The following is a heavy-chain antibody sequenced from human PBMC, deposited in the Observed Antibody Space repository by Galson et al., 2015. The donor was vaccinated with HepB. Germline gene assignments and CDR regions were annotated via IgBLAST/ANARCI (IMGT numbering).Heavy chain of an antibody. D-gene: IGHD2-2*01. CDR2: IKEDGNEK. CDR3: ARDSPYCSSITCYHDY. Sequence: SLRLSCAASGFTFSTNWMSWVRQAPGKGLEWVANIKEDGNEKYYVDSVKGRFTISRDNAKNSLYLQMNSLRAEDTAVYYCARDSPYCSSITCYHDYWGQGTLVTVSS. J-gene: IGHJ4*02. CDR1: GFTFSTNW. V-gene: IGHV3-7*01.